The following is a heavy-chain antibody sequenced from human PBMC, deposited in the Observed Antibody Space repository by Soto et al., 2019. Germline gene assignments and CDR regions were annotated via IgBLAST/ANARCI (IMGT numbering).Heavy chain of an antibody. V-gene: IGHV3-30-3*01. CDR3: ARHCSSTSCPGGP. CDR2: ISYDGSNK. J-gene: IGHJ5*02. CDR1: GFTFSSYA. D-gene: IGHD2-2*01. Sequence: QVQLVESGGGVVQPGRSLRLSCAASGFTFSSYAMHWVRQAPGKGLEWVAVISYDGSNKYYADSVKGRFTISRDNSKNSLYLQMNSLRAEDTAVYYCARHCSSTSCPGGPWGQGTLVTVSS.